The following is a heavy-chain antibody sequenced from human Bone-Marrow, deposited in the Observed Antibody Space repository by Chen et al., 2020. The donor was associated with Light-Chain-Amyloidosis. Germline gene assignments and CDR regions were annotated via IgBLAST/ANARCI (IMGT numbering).Heavy chain of an antibody. CDR1: GFSVSRSY. V-gene: IGHV3-53*02. D-gene: IGHD5-18*01. CDR3: ATEGRDPGYSYGYLNY. J-gene: IGHJ4*02. Sequence: EVHLVETGGALIQPGGSLRLSCAASGFSVSRSYMSWVRQAPGKGLEWVSLSYSGGSTYYADFVKGRFTISRDSSKNTVYLQMNSLRAEDTALYYCATEGRDPGYSYGYLNYWGQGTLVTVSS. CDR2: SYSGGST.